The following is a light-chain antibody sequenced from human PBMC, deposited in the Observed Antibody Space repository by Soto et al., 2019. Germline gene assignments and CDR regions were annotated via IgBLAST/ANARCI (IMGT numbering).Light chain of an antibody. CDR1: QSVNSY. CDR2: DTS. Sequence: EVVMRPSPVTLSLSPGERATLSCRASQSVNSYLAWYQQKPGQAPRLLIYDTSTRATGVPARFSGSGSGTEFTLTISNLQAEDSAVYHCHQYSNTFRTFGQGTKVDIK. CDR3: HQYSNTFRT. J-gene: IGKJ1*01. V-gene: IGKV3-15*01.